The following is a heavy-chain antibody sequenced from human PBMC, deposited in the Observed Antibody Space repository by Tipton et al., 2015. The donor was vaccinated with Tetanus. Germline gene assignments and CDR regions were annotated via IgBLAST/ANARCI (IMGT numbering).Heavy chain of an antibody. CDR2: INHSGST. V-gene: IGHV4-34*01. CDR1: GGSFSGYY. CDR3: ARGYSSSPPGNYFDY. Sequence: LRLSCAVYGGSFSGYYWSWIRQPPGKGLEWIGEINHSGSTNYNPSLKSRVTISVDTSKNQFSLKLSSVTAADTAVYYCARGYSSSPPGNYFDYWGQGTLVTVSS. D-gene: IGHD6-13*01. J-gene: IGHJ4*02.